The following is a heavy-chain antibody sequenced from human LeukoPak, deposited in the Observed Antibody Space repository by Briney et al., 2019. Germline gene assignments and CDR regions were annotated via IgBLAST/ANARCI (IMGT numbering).Heavy chain of an antibody. V-gene: IGHV3-23*01. Sequence: GGSLTLSSAAYGFTFSSYAISWYRQAPGEGLEWVSAISGSRGSTTYADSVKGRFTVARVNSKSTLYLQMNSLRAEDTAIYYSAKDRDLRQGYYFDHWGQGTLVTVSS. J-gene: IGHJ4*02. CDR3: AKDRDLRQGYYFDH. CDR1: GFTFSSYA. CDR2: ISGSRGST.